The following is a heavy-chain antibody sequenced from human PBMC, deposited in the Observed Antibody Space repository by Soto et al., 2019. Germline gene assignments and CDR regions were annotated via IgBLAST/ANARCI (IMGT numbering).Heavy chain of an antibody. CDR2: AYYSGTT. Sequence: SETRALTWSFSGASLSGTYWSWIRQPPGKGLEWIGYAYYSGTTVYNPSLKSRVSISVDTSKKHVSLRLNSVTAADTAVYYCAVWSALTQYYFDSWGQGTLVTVSS. D-gene: IGHD3-3*01. CDR3: AVWSALTQYYFDS. J-gene: IGHJ4*02. V-gene: IGHV4-59*13. CDR1: GASLSGTY.